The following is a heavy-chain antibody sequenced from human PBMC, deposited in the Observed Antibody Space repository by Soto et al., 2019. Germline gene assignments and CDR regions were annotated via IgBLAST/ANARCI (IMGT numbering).Heavy chain of an antibody. D-gene: IGHD1-26*01. V-gene: IGHV1-46*01. CDR3: ARERVGVTGMYYYYGMDV. J-gene: IGHJ6*02. CDR2: INPSGGST. CDR1: GYTFTTYY. Sequence: QVQLVQSGAEVKRPGASVKVSCRASGYTFTTYYIHWLRQAPGQGFEWMGIINPSGGSTTYAQKFQGRVTVTRDTSTSTGYMELKSLRSEDTAVYFCARERVGVTGMYYYYGMDVWGQGTTVTVSS.